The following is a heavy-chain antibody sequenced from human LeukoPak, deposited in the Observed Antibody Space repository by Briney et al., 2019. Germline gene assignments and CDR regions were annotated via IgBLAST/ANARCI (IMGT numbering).Heavy chain of an antibody. CDR2: TYYRSKWYS. J-gene: IGHJ4*02. V-gene: IGHV6-1*01. CDR1: GDSVSSNSVA. D-gene: IGHD3-3*01. CDR3: ARVVSREWFFDY. Sequence: SQTPSLTCAISGDSVSSNSVAWTWIRQSPSRGLEWLGRTYYRSKWYSDYAVSVRSRITINPDTSKNQFSLQLKSVTPEDTAVYYCARVVSREWFFDYWGQGTLVTVSS.